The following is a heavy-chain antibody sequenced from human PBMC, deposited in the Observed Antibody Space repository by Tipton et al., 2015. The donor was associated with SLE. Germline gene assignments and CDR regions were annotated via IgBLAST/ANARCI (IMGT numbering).Heavy chain of an antibody. Sequence: TLSLTCAVYGGSFSGYYWSWIRQPPGKGLEWIGEINHSGSTNYNPSLKSRVTISVDTSKNQFSLKLSSVTAADTAVYYCASGKSSGWTDWGQGTLVTVSS. J-gene: IGHJ4*02. V-gene: IGHV4-34*01. CDR2: INHSGST. D-gene: IGHD6-19*01. CDR1: GGSFSGYY. CDR3: ASGKSSGWTD.